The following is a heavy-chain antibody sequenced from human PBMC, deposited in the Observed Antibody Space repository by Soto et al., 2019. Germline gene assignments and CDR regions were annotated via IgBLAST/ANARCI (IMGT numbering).Heavy chain of an antibody. Sequence: GGSLRLSCAASGFTFSSYAMHWVRQAPGKGLEWVAVISYDGSNKYYADSVKGRFTISSDNSKNTLYLQMNSLRAEDTAVYYCAREGVFRGFGELLSDAFDIWGQGTMVTVSS. CDR3: AREGVFRGFGELLSDAFDI. CDR2: ISYDGSNK. CDR1: GFTFSSYA. V-gene: IGHV3-30-3*01. J-gene: IGHJ3*02. D-gene: IGHD3-10*01.